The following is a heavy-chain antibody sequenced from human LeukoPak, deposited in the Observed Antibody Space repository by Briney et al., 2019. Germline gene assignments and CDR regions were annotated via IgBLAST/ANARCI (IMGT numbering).Heavy chain of an antibody. CDR2: ISGSGGST. CDR1: GFTFSSYA. CDR3: AKARGTVVPPFDY. J-gene: IGHJ4*02. V-gene: IGHV3-23*01. D-gene: IGHD3-22*01. Sequence: PGGSLRLSCAASGFTFSSYAMSWSRQAPGKGLEWVSSISGSGGSTYYADSVKGRFTVSRANSKNTLYLQMNSLRAEDTAVYYCAKARGTVVPPFDYWGQGTLATVSS.